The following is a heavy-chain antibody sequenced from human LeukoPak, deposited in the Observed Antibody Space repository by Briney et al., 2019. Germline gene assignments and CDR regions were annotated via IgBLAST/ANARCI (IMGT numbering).Heavy chain of an antibody. CDR1: GYPFTSYW. CDR2: IYPGDSDT. Sequence: GESLKISCKGSGYPFTSYWIAWVRQMPGKGLEWMGIIYPGDSDTRYSPSFQGQVTISADKSINTAYLQWSSLKATDTGIYYCARQYGRPFDYWGQGTLVTVSS. D-gene: IGHD4-17*01. CDR3: ARQYGRPFDY. J-gene: IGHJ4*02. V-gene: IGHV5-51*01.